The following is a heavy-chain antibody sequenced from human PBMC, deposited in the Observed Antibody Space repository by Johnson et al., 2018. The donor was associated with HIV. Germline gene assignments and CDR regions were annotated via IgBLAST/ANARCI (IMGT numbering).Heavy chain of an antibody. CDR3: ARWELLHAFDI. CDR2: ISGGGGST. Sequence: VQLVESGGGLVQPGGSLRLSCAASGFTFSSYAMSWVRQAPGKELEWVSAISGGGGSTYYADSVTGRFTISRDNAKNSLYLQMNSLRAEDTAVYYCARWELLHAFDIWGQGTMVTVSS. CDR1: GFTFSSYA. V-gene: IGHV3-23*04. J-gene: IGHJ3*02. D-gene: IGHD1-26*01.